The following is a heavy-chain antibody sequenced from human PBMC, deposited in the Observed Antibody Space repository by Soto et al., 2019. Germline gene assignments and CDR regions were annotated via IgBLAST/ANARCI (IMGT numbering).Heavy chain of an antibody. CDR3: ARLANLIAARPVSDYYYYGMDV. CDR2: IYPGDSDT. Sequence: GESLKISCKGSGYSFTSYWIGWVRQMPGKGLEWMGIIYPGDSDTRYSPSFQGQVTISADKSISTAYLQWSSLKASDTAMYYCARLANLIAARPVSDYYYYGMDVWGQGTTVTVSS. D-gene: IGHD6-6*01. CDR1: GYSFTSYW. J-gene: IGHJ6*02. V-gene: IGHV5-51*01.